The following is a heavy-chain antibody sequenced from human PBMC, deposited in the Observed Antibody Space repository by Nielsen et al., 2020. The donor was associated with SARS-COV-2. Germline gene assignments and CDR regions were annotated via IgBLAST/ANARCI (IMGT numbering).Heavy chain of an antibody. J-gene: IGHJ2*01. Sequence: SGPTLVKPTQTLTLTCTFSGFSLSTSGVGVGWIRQPPGKALEWLALIYWNDDKRYSPSLKSRLTITKDTSKNQVVLTMTNMDPVDTATYYCAHSFLRTYYYGSGSEYWYFDLWGRGTLVTVSS. CDR1: GFSLSTSGVG. V-gene: IGHV2-5*01. D-gene: IGHD3-10*01. CDR2: IYWNDDK. CDR3: AHSFLRTYYYGSGSEYWYFDL.